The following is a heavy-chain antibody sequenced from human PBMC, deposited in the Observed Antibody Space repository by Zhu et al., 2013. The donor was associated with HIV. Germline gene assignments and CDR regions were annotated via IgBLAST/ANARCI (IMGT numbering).Heavy chain of an antibody. Sequence: QVQLQESGPGLVKPLETLSLTCTVSGYSISSGYYWGWIRQPPGKGLEWIGSIYHSGSTYYNPSLKSRVTISVDTSKNQFSLKLSSVTAADTAVYYCARGIQPNFDYWGQGTLVTVSS. CDR1: GYSISSGYY. CDR2: IYHSGST. D-gene: IGHD5-18*01. V-gene: IGHV4-38-2*02. J-gene: IGHJ4*02. CDR3: ARGIQPNFDY.